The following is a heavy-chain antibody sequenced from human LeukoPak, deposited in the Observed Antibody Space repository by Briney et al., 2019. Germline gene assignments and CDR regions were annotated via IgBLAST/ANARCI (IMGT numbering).Heavy chain of an antibody. CDR1: GFTFSDYY. V-gene: IGHV3-11*01. CDR3: ARDQFPSYYYYGMDV. Sequence: TGGSLRLSCAASGFTFSDYYMSWIRQAPGKGLEWVSYISSSGSTIYYADSVKGRFTISRDNAKNPLYLQMNSLRAEDTAVYYCARDQFPSYYYYGMDVWGQGTTVTVSS. CDR2: ISSSGSTI. D-gene: IGHD2-21*01. J-gene: IGHJ6*02.